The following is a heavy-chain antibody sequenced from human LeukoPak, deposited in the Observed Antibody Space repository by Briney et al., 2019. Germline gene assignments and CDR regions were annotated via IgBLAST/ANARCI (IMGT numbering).Heavy chain of an antibody. V-gene: IGHV4-4*07. CDR2: IKASGSS. D-gene: IGHD6-13*01. CDR1: SGSLSTHY. Sequence: SETLSLTCSVSSGSLSTHYWSWIRQTAEKGLEWIGHIKASGSSRNNPSFRSRITMSVDKSKNQFSLQLSSVTAADTAIYFCARDRYRIAAGDSYYFDYWGQGRLVTVSS. CDR3: ARDRYRIAAGDSYYFDY. J-gene: IGHJ4*02.